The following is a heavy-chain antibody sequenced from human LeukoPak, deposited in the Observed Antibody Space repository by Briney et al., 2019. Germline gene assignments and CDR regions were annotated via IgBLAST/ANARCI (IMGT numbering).Heavy chain of an antibody. CDR1: GFTVSRNY. J-gene: IGHJ4*02. D-gene: IGHD6-13*01. CDR3: AREGSIAAAGRGHYYFDY. V-gene: IGHV3-66*01. Sequence: GGSLRLSCAASGFTVSRNYMSWVRQAPGKGLEWVSVIYSGGSTYYADSVKGRFTISRDNSKNTLYLQMNSLRAEDTAVYYCAREGSIAAAGRGHYYFDYWGQGTLVTVSS. CDR2: IYSGGST.